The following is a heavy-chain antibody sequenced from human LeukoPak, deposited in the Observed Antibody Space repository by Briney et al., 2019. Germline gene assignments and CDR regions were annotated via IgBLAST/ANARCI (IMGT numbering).Heavy chain of an antibody. CDR1: GYSISSSNW. V-gene: IGHV4-28*03. CDR2: IHYSGSA. Sequence: PSETLSLTCGVSGYSISSSNWWGWIRQPPGKGLEWIGYIHYSGSAYYNPSLKSRVTISVDTSKNQFSLKLSSVTAGDTAVYYCARDAYSYGGETDYWGQGTLVTVSS. D-gene: IGHD5-18*01. J-gene: IGHJ4*02. CDR3: ARDAYSYGGETDY.